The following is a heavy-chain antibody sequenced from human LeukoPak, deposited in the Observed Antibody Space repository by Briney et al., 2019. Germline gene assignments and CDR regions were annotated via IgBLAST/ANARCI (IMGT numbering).Heavy chain of an antibody. D-gene: IGHD3-3*01. CDR1: GFTFSSYA. J-gene: IGHJ4*02. Sequence: PGGSLRLSCAASGFTFSSYAMHWVRQAPGKGLEWVAFIRYDGSNKYYADSVKGRFTISRDNSKNTLYLQVNSLRAEDTAVYYCAKDFTFYDFWSAYSAPGPPKGLVDYWGQGTLVTVSS. V-gene: IGHV3-30*02. CDR3: AKDFTFYDFWSAYSAPGPPKGLVDY. CDR2: IRYDGSNK.